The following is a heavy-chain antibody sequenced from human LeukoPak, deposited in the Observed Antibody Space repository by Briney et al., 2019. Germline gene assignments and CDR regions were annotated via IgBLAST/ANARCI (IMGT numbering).Heavy chain of an antibody. Sequence: GGSLRLSCVASTITLNYMTWVRQAPGKGLEWVSVIYSGGNAYYADSVKGRFTISRDNSKNTLYLQMNSLRAEDTAVYYCTLGHDLWGQGTLVTVSS. D-gene: IGHD1-26*01. J-gene: IGHJ5*02. CDR2: IYSGGNA. V-gene: IGHV3-53*01. CDR3: TLGHDL. CDR1: TITLNY.